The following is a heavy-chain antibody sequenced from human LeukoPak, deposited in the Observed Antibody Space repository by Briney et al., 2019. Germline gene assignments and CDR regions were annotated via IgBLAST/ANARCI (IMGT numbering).Heavy chain of an antibody. CDR3: VRDRISPVSYFDY. CDR1: GFTFSSYS. V-gene: IGHV3-48*01. D-gene: IGHD2-15*01. CDR2: ISSSSSTI. Sequence: PGGSLRLSCAASGFTFSSYSMNWVRQAPGKGLEWVSYISSSSSTIYYADSVKGRFTISRDNAKNSLYLQMDSLRAEDTAVYYCVRDRISPVSYFDYWGQGTLVTVSS. J-gene: IGHJ4*02.